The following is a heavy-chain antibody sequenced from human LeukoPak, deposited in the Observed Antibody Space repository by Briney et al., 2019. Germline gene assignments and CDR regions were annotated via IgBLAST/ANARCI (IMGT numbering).Heavy chain of an antibody. CDR1: GYTFTGYG. V-gene: IGHV1-18*04. Sequence: GASVKVSCKASGYTFTGYGISWVRQAPGQGLEWMGWISAYNGNTNYAQKLQGRVTMTTDTSTSTAYMELRSLRSDDTAVYYCARDRKDHVDIVEEGFDYWGQGTLVTVSS. D-gene: IGHD5-12*01. CDR2: ISAYNGNT. CDR3: ARDRKDHVDIVEEGFDY. J-gene: IGHJ4*02.